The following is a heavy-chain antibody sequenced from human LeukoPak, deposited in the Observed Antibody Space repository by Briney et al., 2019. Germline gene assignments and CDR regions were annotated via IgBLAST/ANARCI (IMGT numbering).Heavy chain of an antibody. CDR3: ARFQRIAAPPG. Sequence: SQTLSLTCTVSGGSISSGGYYWSWIRQPPGKGLEWIGYIYHSGSTYYNPSLKSRVTISVDRSKNQFSLKLSSVTAADTAVYYCARFQRIAAPPGWGQGTLVTVSS. CDR2: IYHSGST. J-gene: IGHJ4*02. CDR1: GGSISSGGYY. D-gene: IGHD6-6*01. V-gene: IGHV4-30-2*01.